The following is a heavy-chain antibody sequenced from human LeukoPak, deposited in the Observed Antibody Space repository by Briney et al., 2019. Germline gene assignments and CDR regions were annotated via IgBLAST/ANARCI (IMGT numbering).Heavy chain of an antibody. D-gene: IGHD3-22*01. Sequence: SETLSLTCAVSGGSMESLNWWSWVRQHPGKGPEWIGEVFHSGTTNDNPSLKSRVTMSADRSKNQFSLKLSSVTAADTAVYYCARGSDYYDSSGYYFFDYWGQGTLVTVSS. CDR1: GGSMESLNW. V-gene: IGHV4-4*02. CDR3: ARGSDYYDSSGYYFFDY. CDR2: VFHSGTT. J-gene: IGHJ4*02.